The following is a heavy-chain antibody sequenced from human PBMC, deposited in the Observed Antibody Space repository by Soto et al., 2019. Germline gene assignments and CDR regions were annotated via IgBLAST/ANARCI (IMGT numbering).Heavy chain of an antibody. Sequence: PSETLSLTCTVSGGSVSSGSYYWSWIRHPPGKGLEWIGYIYYSGSTNYNPSLKSRVTISVDTSKNQFSLKLSSVTAADTAVYYCASTWSPPSDWFDPWGQGTLVTVSS. J-gene: IGHJ5*02. D-gene: IGHD2-15*01. V-gene: IGHV4-61*01. CDR1: GGSVSSGSYY. CDR2: IYYSGST. CDR3: ASTWSPPSDWFDP.